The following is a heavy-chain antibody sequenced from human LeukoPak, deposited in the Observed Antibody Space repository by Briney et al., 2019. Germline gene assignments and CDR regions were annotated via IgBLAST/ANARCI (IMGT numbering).Heavy chain of an antibody. CDR2: FDPEDGET. Sequence: ASVKVSCKVPGYTLTELSMHWVRQAPGKGLEWMGGFDPEDGETIYAQKFQGRVTMTEDTSTDTAYMELSSLRSEDTAVYYCAREYDVSSSAGNWFDPWGQGTLVTVSS. CDR3: AREYDVSSSAGNWFDP. V-gene: IGHV1-24*01. J-gene: IGHJ5*02. D-gene: IGHD6-6*01. CDR1: GYTLTELS.